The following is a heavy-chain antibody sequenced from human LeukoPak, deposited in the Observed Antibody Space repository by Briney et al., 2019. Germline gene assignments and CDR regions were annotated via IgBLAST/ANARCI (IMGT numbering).Heavy chain of an antibody. CDR1: GFTFSTYW. D-gene: IGHD3-22*01. V-gene: IGHV3-74*01. CDR3: ARAPSEIGGYYPEYFRH. Sequence: GGSLRLSCAASGFTFSTYWMHWVRQAPGKGLVWVSRIKSDGSTNYADSVKGRFTISRDNAKNSVSLQMNSLRPEDTGVYYCARAPSEIGGYYPEYFRHWGQGTLVTVSS. J-gene: IGHJ1*01. CDR2: IKSDGST.